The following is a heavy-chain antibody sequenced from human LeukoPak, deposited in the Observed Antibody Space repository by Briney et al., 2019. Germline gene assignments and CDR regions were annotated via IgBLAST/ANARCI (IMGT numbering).Heavy chain of an antibody. CDR3: ARGVGATHFDY. Sequence: GGSLRLSCAASGFTFSSYWMSWVRQAPGKGLEWVAIIKQDGTGKYYVDSVKGRFTISRDHAKNSLYLQMNSLRAEDTAVYYCARGVGATHFDYWGQGTLVTVSS. CDR1: GFTFSSYW. D-gene: IGHD1-26*01. V-gene: IGHV3-7*04. J-gene: IGHJ4*02. CDR2: IKQDGTGK.